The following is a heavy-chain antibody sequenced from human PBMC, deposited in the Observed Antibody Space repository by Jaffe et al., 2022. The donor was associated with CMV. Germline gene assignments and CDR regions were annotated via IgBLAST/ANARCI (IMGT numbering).Heavy chain of an antibody. J-gene: IGHJ5*02. V-gene: IGHV3-53*01. CDR3: ARHRGVRLVAVGWVDNTGWFDP. D-gene: IGHD2-15*01. CDR2: IFAGGAT. Sequence: EVQLVESGGGLIQPGGSLRLSCVVSGFTISTSYMSWVRQAPGKGLEWVSVIFAGGATHYADSVKGRFTISSDNSKNTLFLQMNSLRAEDTAMYYCARHRGVRLVAVGWVDNTGWFDPWGQGTLVTVSS. CDR1: GFTISTSY.